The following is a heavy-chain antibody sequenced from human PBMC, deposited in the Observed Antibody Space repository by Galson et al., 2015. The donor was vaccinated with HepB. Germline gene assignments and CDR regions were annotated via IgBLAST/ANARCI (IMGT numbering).Heavy chain of an antibody. D-gene: IGHD2-2*01. CDR2: ISSSSYI. J-gene: IGHJ4*02. V-gene: IGHV3-21*01. CDR1: GFTFSSYS. CDR3: ARPSPVPRWSYFDY. Sequence: SLRLSCAASGFTFSSYSMNWVRQAPGKGLEWVSSISSSSYIHYADSVKGRFTISRDNAKNSLYLQMNSLRAEDTAVYYCARPSPVPRWSYFDYWGQGTLVTVSS.